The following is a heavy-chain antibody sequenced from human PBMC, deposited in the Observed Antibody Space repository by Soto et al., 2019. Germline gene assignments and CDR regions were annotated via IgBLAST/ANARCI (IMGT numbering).Heavy chain of an antibody. D-gene: IGHD4-17*01. V-gene: IGHV1-8*01. Sequence: QVQLLQSGAEVKKHAASVKVSCKASVYPFTRYAINWVRQATGQGPEWMGWMNPNSGNTGYAQRFQGRVTMTRNTSIRTASLALSSVRSEDTAVYSCARTLYGDNVDYWGQGTLVTVAS. CDR1: VYPFTRYA. J-gene: IGHJ4*02. CDR3: ARTLYGDNVDY. CDR2: MNPNSGNT.